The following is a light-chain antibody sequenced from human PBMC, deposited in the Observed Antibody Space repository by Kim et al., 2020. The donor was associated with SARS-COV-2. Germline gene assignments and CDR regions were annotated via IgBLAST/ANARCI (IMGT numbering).Light chain of an antibody. Sequence: VTFAVTGSISNVGAGYEEHWYQQLPGTAPNLLISGDSNRPSGVPDRFSASKSGASASLAITGLQAEDEADYYCQSYDNSLSRPEGVFGGGTQLTVL. V-gene: IGLV1-40*03. J-gene: IGLJ3*02. CDR1: ISNVGAGYE. CDR3: QSYDNSLSRPEGV. CDR2: GDS.